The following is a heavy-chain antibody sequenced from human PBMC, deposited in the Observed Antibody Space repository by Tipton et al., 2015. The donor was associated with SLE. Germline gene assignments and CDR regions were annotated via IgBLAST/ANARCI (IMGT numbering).Heavy chain of an antibody. V-gene: IGHV4-39*07. CDR1: GGSISSSSYY. J-gene: IGHJ4*02. Sequence: LRLSCTVSGGSISSSSYYWGWIRQPPGKGLEWIGSFYYSGSTYYNPSLKSRVTISVGTSKNQFSLKLSSVTAADTAVYYCAVYSSNWPYFDYWGQGTLVTVSS. CDR2: FYYSGST. D-gene: IGHD6-13*01. CDR3: AVYSSNWPYFDY.